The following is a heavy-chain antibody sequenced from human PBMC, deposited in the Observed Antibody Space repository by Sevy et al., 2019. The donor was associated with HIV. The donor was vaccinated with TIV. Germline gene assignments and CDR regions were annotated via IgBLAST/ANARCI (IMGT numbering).Heavy chain of an antibody. Sequence: SETLSLTCSVSGGSISDYYWIWIRQPPGKGLEWIGFVFYTGSTNYNPSLESRVTMSVDMSKNQFSLKLSSVTAADTAVYFCGRSGEELALNWFDPWGQGTLVTVSS. CDR1: GGSISDYY. V-gene: IGHV4-59*01. D-gene: IGHD1-26*01. CDR3: GRSGEELALNWFDP. J-gene: IGHJ5*02. CDR2: VFYTGST.